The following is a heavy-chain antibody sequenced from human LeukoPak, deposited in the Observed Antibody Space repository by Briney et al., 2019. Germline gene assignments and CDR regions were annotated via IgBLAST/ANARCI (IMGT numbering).Heavy chain of an antibody. CDR2: IKQDGGEK. V-gene: IGHV3-7*01. D-gene: IGHD5-18*01. J-gene: IGHJ3*02. Sequence: GGSLRLSCAASGFTFSSYGMSWVRQAPGKGLEWVANIKQDGGEKYYVDSVKGRFTISRDNSKNSLYLQMNSLRAEDTDVYYCARDLTRAHLWLMSHRFYDAFDIWGQGTMVTVSS. CDR1: GFTFSSYG. CDR3: ARDLTRAHLWLMSHRFYDAFDI.